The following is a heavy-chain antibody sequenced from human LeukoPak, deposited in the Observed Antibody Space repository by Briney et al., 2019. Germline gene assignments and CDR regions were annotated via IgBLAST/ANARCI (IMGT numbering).Heavy chain of an antibody. CDR3: AKESPGYSYGWYYYYGMDV. V-gene: IGHV3-30-3*01. CDR1: GFTFSSYA. D-gene: IGHD5-18*01. CDR2: ISYDGSNK. J-gene: IGHJ6*02. Sequence: PGGSLRLSCAASGFTFSSYAMHWVRQAPGKGLEWVAVISYDGSNKYYADSVKGRFTISRDNSKNTLYLQMNSLRAEDTAVYYCAKESPGYSYGWYYYYGMDVWGQGTTVTVSS.